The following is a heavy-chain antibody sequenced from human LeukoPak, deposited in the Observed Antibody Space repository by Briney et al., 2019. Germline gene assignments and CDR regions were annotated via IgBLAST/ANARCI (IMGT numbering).Heavy chain of an antibody. CDR2: ISGSGGST. Sequence: GGSLRLSCAASGFTFSSYAMSWVRQAPGKGLERVSAISGSGGSTYYADSVKGRFTISRDNSKNTLYLQMNSLRAEDTAVYYCAKDLSQYYDFWSGYYTPGWDSEYFQHWGQGTLVTVSS. V-gene: IGHV3-23*01. J-gene: IGHJ1*01. D-gene: IGHD3-3*01. CDR1: GFTFSSYA. CDR3: AKDLSQYYDFWSGYYTPGWDSEYFQH.